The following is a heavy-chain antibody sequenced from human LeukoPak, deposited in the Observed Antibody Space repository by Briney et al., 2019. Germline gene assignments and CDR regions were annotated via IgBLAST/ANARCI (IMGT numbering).Heavy chain of an antibody. CDR3: ARDVEYYYGSGSNDY. V-gene: IGHV3-48*02. CDR2: ISSSSSTI. CDR1: GFTFSSYS. D-gene: IGHD3-10*01. Sequence: PGGSLRLSCAASGFTFSSYSMNWVRQAPGNGLEWVSYISSSSSTIYYADSVKGRFTISRDNAKNSLYLQMNSLRDEDTAVYYCARDVEYYYGSGSNDYWGQGTLVTVSS. J-gene: IGHJ4*02.